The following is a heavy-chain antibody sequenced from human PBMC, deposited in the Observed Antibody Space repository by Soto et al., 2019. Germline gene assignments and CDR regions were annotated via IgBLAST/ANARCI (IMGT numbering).Heavy chain of an antibody. V-gene: IGHV1-18*01. D-gene: IGHD6-19*01. CDR3: ARNIAVAGTDFFDY. CDR2: ISAYNGNT. CDR1: GYTFTSYG. J-gene: IGHJ4*02. Sequence: ASVKVSCKASGYTFTSYGIRWVRQAPGQGLEWMGWISAYNGNTNYAQKLQGRVTMTTDTSTSTAYMELRSLRSDDTAVYYCARNIAVAGTDFFDYWGQGTLVTVSS.